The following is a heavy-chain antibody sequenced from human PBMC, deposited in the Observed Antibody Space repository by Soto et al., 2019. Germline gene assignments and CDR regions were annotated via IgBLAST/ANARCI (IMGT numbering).Heavy chain of an antibody. D-gene: IGHD2-2*01. V-gene: IGHV3-53*05. CDR1: GFTVSSNY. CDR2: TSSSGGTT. CDR3: EPSFVLVPAATFDY. J-gene: IGHJ4*02. Sequence: PGGSLRLSCVVSGFTVSSNYMSWVRQAPGKGLEWVSATSSSGGTTYYADSVKGRFTISRDNSKNTLYLQMNSLRAEDTAVYYCEPSFVLVPAATFDYWGQGTLVTVSS.